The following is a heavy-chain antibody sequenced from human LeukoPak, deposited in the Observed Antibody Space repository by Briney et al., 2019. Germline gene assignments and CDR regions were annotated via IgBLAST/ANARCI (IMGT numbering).Heavy chain of an antibody. V-gene: IGHV3-11*01. Sequence: GGSLRLSCAASGFSFSDYYMNWIRQAPGKGLEWVSYISSGGTTINYADSVKGRFTISRDNAKNSLFLQMNSLRAEDTAVYYCAREGYVNYGGRYYCGMDVWGQGTTVTVS. CDR2: ISSGGTTI. CDR3: AREGYVNYGGRYYCGMDV. D-gene: IGHD4-17*01. CDR1: GFSFSDYY. J-gene: IGHJ6*02.